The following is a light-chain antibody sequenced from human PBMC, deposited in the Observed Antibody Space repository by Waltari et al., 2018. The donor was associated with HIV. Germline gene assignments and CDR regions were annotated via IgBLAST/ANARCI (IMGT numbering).Light chain of an antibody. Sequence: EIVLTQSPGTLSLSPGERATLSCRASQSVSSIYLAWYQQKPGQAPRLLIYGASTRATGIPDRFSGSGSGTDFTLTISRLEPEYFAVYYCQQYDTSPKTFGQGTKVEI. CDR3: QQYDTSPKT. CDR1: QSVSSIY. V-gene: IGKV3-20*01. J-gene: IGKJ1*01. CDR2: GAS.